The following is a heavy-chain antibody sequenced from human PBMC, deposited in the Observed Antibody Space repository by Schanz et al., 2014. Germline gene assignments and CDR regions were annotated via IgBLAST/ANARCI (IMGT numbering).Heavy chain of an antibody. CDR1: GFTVSSNY. CDR2: IYSGGST. D-gene: IGHD1-26*01. Sequence: SCAASGFTVSSNYMSWVRQAPGKGLEWVSVIYSGGSTYYADSVKGRFTISRDNSKNTLDLQMNSLRAEDTAEYYCVRVAKLGPIDYWGKGTRENFSS. J-gene: IGHJ4*02. CDR3: VRVAKLGPIDY. V-gene: IGHV3-66*01.